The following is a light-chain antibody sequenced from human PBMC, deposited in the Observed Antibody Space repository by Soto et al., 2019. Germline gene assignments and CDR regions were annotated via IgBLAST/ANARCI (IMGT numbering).Light chain of an antibody. J-gene: IGKJ2*03. Sequence: EIVLTQSPGTLSLSPGESATLSCRASQSVSSTNLAWYQQKPGQSPRLVMFGASSRATGIPDRFSGSGSGTHFTLTISRLEPEDFAVYYCQQYGSSPVSFGQGTKLEIK. CDR2: GAS. CDR1: QSVSSTN. CDR3: QQYGSSPVS. V-gene: IGKV3-20*01.